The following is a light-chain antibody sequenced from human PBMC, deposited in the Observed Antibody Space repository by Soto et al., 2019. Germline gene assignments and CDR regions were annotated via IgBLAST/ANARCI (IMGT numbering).Light chain of an antibody. Sequence: QSVLTQPASVSGSPGQSITISCAGTSSDVGVYDFVSWYQQHPGKAPKLLIYDVNNRPAGISNRSSGSKSGNTASLTISGLQAEDEADYYCSSYTTSTTQVFGGGTKVTVL. V-gene: IGLV2-14*03. CDR1: SSDVGVYDF. J-gene: IGLJ2*01. CDR2: DVN. CDR3: SSYTTSTTQV.